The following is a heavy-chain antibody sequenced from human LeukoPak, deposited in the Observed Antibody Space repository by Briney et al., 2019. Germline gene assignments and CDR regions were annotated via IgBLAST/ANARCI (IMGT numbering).Heavy chain of an antibody. CDR3: AHRRTYYYGSGSYYNPYYFDY. Sequence: SGPTLVKPTQTLTLTCTFSGFSLGTSGVGVGWIRQPPGKALEWLALIYWDDDKRYSPSLKSRLTITKDTSKNQVVLTMTNMDPVDTATYYCAHRRTYYYGSGSYYNPYYFDYWGQGTLVTVSS. D-gene: IGHD3-10*01. J-gene: IGHJ4*02. CDR1: GFSLGTSGVG. V-gene: IGHV2-5*02. CDR2: IYWDDDK.